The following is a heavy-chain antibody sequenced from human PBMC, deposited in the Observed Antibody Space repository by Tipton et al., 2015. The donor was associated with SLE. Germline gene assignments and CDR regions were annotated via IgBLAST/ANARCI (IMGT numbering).Heavy chain of an antibody. CDR2: ISAYNGNT. CDR1: GYTFTSYD. J-gene: IGHJ3*02. V-gene: IGHV1-18*01. D-gene: IGHD2-2*01. Sequence: QVQLVQSGAEVKKPGASVKVSCKASGYTFTSYDINWVRQATGQGLEWMGWISAYNGNTNYAQKLQGRVTMTIDTSTSTAYMELRSLRSDDTAVYYCARDSGYCSSTSCYPDAFDIWGQGTMVTVSS. CDR3: ARDSGYCSSTSCYPDAFDI.